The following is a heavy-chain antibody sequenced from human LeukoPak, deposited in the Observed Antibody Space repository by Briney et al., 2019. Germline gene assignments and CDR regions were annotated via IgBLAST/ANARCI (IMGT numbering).Heavy chain of an antibody. V-gene: IGHV3-33*01. CDR3: AREFFGSGSYPDY. J-gene: IGHJ4*02. D-gene: IGHD3-10*01. CDR1: GFIFSTYA. Sequence: GGSLRLSCAASGFIFSTYAMHWVRQAPGKGLEWVALIWHDASHTFYTDSVKGRFTISRDNSKNTVYLQMNSLGGEDTAVYYCAREFFGSGSYPDYWGQGTLVTVPS. CDR2: IWHDASHT.